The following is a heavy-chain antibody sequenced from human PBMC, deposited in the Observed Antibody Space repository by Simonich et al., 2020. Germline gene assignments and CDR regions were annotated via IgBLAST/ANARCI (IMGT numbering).Heavy chain of an antibody. D-gene: IGHD2-15*01. CDR1: GFPFDAYS. Sequence: EVQLVESGGGLVQPGRSLRLSCAASGFPFDAYSMTWVRQAPGEGLEWVSGISWNSVSIGYAESVNGRFTISRDNAKNSLYLQMNSLRAEDTALYYCAKDMGYCSGGSCYYFDYWGQGTLVTVSS. V-gene: IGHV3-9*01. J-gene: IGHJ4*02. CDR3: AKDMGYCSGGSCYYFDY. CDR2: ISWNSVSI.